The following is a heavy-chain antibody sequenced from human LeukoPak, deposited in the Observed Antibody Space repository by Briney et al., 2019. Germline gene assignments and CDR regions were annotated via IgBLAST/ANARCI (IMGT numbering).Heavy chain of an antibody. D-gene: IGHD6-13*01. CDR1: GYTFTSYY. CDR2: INPSGGST. Sequence: ASVKVSCKASGYTFTSYYMHWVRQAPGQGLEWMGIINPSGGSTSYAQKFQGRVTMTRDMSTSTVYMELSSLRSEDTAVYYCARAYIAAAGDYYYYMDVWGKGTTVTVSS. V-gene: IGHV1-46*01. CDR3: ARAYIAAAGDYYYYMDV. J-gene: IGHJ6*03.